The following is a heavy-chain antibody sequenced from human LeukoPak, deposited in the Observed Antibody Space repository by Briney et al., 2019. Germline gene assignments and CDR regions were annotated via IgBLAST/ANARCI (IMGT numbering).Heavy chain of an antibody. CDR3: ARVLRPMASQYYFDY. Sequence: PSETLSLTCTVSGASINTYYWSWTRQPPGKGQEWIGYIYYSGTTSYNPSLKTRVTISIDTSKNQFSLKLSSVTAADTAVYYCARVLRPMASQYYFDYWGQGTLVTVSS. J-gene: IGHJ4*02. V-gene: IGHV4-59*01. D-gene: IGHD3-10*01. CDR1: GASINTYY. CDR2: IYYSGTT.